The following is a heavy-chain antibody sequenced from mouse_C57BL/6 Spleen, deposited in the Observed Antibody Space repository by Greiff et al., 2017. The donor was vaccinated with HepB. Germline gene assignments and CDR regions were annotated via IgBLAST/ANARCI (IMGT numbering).Heavy chain of an antibody. Sequence: EVQLQQSGPELVKPGASVKISCKASGYTFTDYYMNWVKQSHGKSLEWIGDINPNNGGTSYNQKFKGKATLTVDKSSSTAYMELRSLTSEDSAVYYCARSTMVTTVYYYAMDYWGQGTSVTVSS. J-gene: IGHJ4*01. V-gene: IGHV1-26*01. CDR2: INPNNGGT. CDR3: ARSTMVTTVYYYAMDY. CDR1: GYTFTDYY. D-gene: IGHD2-2*01.